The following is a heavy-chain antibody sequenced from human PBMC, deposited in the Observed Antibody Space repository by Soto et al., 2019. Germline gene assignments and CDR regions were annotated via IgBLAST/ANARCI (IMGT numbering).Heavy chain of an antibody. J-gene: IGHJ4*02. V-gene: IGHV4-31*03. Sequence: PSETLSLTCTVSGGSISSGGYYWSWIRLHPGKGLEWIGYISHSGSTYYSPSLKSRVTISLDTSKNQFSLNLSSVTSADTAVYYCARARSYDYGGNDYWGQGTLVTVSS. CDR1: GGSISSGGYY. CDR3: ARARSYDYGGNDY. D-gene: IGHD4-17*01. CDR2: ISHSGST.